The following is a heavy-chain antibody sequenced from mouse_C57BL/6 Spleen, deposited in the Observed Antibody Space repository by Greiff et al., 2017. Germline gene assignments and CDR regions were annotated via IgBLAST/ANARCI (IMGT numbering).Heavy chain of an antibody. J-gene: IGHJ1*03. CDR1: GYTFTDYY. D-gene: IGHD1-1*01. Sequence: EVQLQQSGPELVKPGASVKISCKASGYTFTDYYMNWVKQSHGKSLEWIGDINPNNSGTSYNQKFKGKATLTVDKSSSTAYMELRSLTSEDSAVYYCARDGSRNWYFDVWGTGTTVTVSS. CDR3: ARDGSRNWYFDV. V-gene: IGHV1-26*01. CDR2: INPNNSGT.